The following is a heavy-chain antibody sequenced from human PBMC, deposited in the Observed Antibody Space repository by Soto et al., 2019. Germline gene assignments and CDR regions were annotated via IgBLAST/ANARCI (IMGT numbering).Heavy chain of an antibody. CDR2: ANIDGSTT. V-gene: IGHV3-74*01. Sequence: GGSLRLSCAASGVTFSRYWMHWVRQAPGKGLVWVSRANIDGSTTRYADSVKGRFTISRDNAKNTLYLQMNSLRAEDTAVYYCARGGFCSGGNCCFFDYWGQGALVTAPQ. J-gene: IGHJ4*02. CDR3: ARGGFCSGGNCCFFDY. CDR1: GVTFSRYW. D-gene: IGHD2-15*01.